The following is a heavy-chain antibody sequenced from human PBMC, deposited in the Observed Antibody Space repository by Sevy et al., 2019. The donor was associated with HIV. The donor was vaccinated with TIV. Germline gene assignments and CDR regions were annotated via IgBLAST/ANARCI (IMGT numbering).Heavy chain of an antibody. CDR3: AKIGRRGWDFDS. V-gene: IGHV3-7*01. CDR1: GFRFSNFW. Sequence: GGSLRLSCAASGFRFSNFWMSWVRQAPGKGLEWVANINEDGDLKYYADSVKGRFIISRDTANDSLYMQMFSLRAEDTAVYYCAKIGRRGWDFDSWGQGTRVTVSS. D-gene: IGHD6-19*01. CDR2: INEDGDLK. J-gene: IGHJ4*02.